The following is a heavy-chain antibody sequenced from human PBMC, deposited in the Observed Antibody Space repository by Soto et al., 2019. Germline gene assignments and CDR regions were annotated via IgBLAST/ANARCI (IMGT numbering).Heavy chain of an antibody. Sequence: SETLSLTCTVSGGSVSSGSYYWSWIRQPPGKGLEWIGYIYYSGSTNYNPSLKSRVTISVDTSKNQFSLKLSSVTAADTAVYYCARVEATGRPIDYWGQGTLVTVSS. D-gene: IGHD1-1*01. J-gene: IGHJ4*02. V-gene: IGHV4-61*01. CDR3: ARVEATGRPIDY. CDR1: GGSVSSGSYY. CDR2: IYYSGST.